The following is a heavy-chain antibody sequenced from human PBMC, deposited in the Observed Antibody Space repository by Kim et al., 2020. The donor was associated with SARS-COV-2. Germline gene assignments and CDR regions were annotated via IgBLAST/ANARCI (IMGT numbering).Heavy chain of an antibody. CDR1: GGSVSSGNYY. J-gene: IGHJ6*02. V-gene: IGHV4-61*01. CDR2: IFYSGST. Sequence: SETLSLTCTVSGGSVSSGNYYWSWIRQPPGKGLEWIGYIFYSGSTNYNPSLKNRVTISGDTSKNQFSLKVTSVAAADTAVYYCTRDPGWPTPGRMDVWGQGTTVTVSS. CDR3: TRDPGWPTPGRMDV.